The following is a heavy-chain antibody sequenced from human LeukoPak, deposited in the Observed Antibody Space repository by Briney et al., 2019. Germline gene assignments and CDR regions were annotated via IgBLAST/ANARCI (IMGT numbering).Heavy chain of an antibody. CDR1: GFTFSSYS. CDR3: ARNHYYFDY. J-gene: IGHJ4*02. CDR2: ISSSGSAI. V-gene: IGHV3-48*04. Sequence: GGSLRLSCAASGFTFSSYSMNWVRQGPGKGLEWLSYISSSGSAIYYADSVKGRFIISRDNAKNSLYLQMNSLRAEDTAVYYCARNHYYFDYWGQGTLVTVSS.